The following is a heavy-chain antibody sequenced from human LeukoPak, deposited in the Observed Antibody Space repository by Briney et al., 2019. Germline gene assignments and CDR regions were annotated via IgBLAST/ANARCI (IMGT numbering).Heavy chain of an antibody. D-gene: IGHD3-3*01. Sequence: GGSLRLSCAASGFTFSSYAMHWVRQAPGRGLEWVAVISYDGSNKYYADSVKGRFTISRDNSKNALYLQMNSLRAEDTAVYYCARAAVHYDFWSGSTYWGQGTLVTVSS. J-gene: IGHJ4*02. CDR1: GFTFSSYA. CDR2: ISYDGSNK. V-gene: IGHV3-30-3*01. CDR3: ARAAVHYDFWSGSTY.